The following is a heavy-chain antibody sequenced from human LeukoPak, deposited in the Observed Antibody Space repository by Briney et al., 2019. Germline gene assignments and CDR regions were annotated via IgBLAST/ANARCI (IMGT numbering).Heavy chain of an antibody. J-gene: IGHJ6*03. D-gene: IGHD4-17*01. CDR3: ARVTNPTVKVHYYYYYMDV. CDR1: GGSISSYY. V-gene: IGHV4-59*01. Sequence: SETLSLTCTVSGGSISSYYWSWIRQPPGKGLEWIGYIYYSGSTNYNPSLKSRVTISVDTSKNQFSLKLSSVTAADTAVYYRARVTNPTVKVHYYYYYMDVWGKGTTVTVSS. CDR2: IYYSGST.